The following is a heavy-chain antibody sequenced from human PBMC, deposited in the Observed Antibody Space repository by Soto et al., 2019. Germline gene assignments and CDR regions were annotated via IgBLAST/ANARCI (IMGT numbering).Heavy chain of an antibody. J-gene: IGHJ4*02. CDR3: AKEEYRGISFDY. D-gene: IGHD1-26*01. CDR2: ISYDGSKK. Sequence: QVQLVESGGGVVQPGRSLRLSCAASGFTFSSYGMHWVRQAPGKGLEWVARISYDGSKKVYADSVKGRFTISRDNSKDTLYLHVNSLRAEDKAVFYCAKEEYRGISFDYWGQGTLVTVSS. CDR1: GFTFSSYG. V-gene: IGHV3-30*18.